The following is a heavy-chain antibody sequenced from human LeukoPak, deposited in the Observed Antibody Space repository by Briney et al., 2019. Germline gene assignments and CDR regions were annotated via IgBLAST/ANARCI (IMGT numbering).Heavy chain of an antibody. CDR3: ARSNITATGTLFDY. V-gene: IGHV2-70*11. CDR2: IDWDDDK. D-gene: IGHD6-13*01. Sequence: SGPALVKPTQTLTLTCTFSGFSLSTGGMSVSWIRQSPGKALEWLARIDWDDDKYYITSLKTRLTISKDASKNQVVFTMTNMDPVDTATYYCARSNITATGTLFDYWGQGTLVTVSS. J-gene: IGHJ4*02. CDR1: GFSLSTGGMS.